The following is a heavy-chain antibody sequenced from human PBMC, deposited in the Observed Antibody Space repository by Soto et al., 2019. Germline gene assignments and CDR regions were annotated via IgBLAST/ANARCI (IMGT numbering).Heavy chain of an antibody. CDR3: ARARRWVLTGYWEFDY. V-gene: IGHV1-18*04. J-gene: IGHJ4*02. D-gene: IGHD3-9*01. CDR1: GYTFSSYG. Sequence: QVQLVQSGAEVKKPGASVEVSRKASGYTFSSYGINWVRQAPGQGLEWMGWINPYNGHTNHAQEFKDRVTMTTDTSTTTAYMELRGLRSDDTAVYYCARARRWVLTGYWEFDYGGQGTLVTVSS. CDR2: INPYNGHT.